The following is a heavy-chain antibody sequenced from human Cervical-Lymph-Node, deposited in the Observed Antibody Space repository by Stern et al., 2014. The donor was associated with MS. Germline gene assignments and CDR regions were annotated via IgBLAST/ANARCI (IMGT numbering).Heavy chain of an antibody. CDR2: IWYDGSNK. V-gene: IGHV3-33*01. CDR1: GFTFSSYG. CDR3: ARDPGITMVGYYYYGMDV. D-gene: IGHD3-10*01. J-gene: IGHJ6*02. Sequence: QVQLGLSGGGLVQPGRSLRLSCAASGFTFSSYGMHWVRQAPGKGLEWVAVIWYDGSNKYYADSVKGRFTISRDNSKNTLYLQMNSLRAEDTAVYYCARDPGITMVGYYYYGMDVWGQGTTVTVSS.